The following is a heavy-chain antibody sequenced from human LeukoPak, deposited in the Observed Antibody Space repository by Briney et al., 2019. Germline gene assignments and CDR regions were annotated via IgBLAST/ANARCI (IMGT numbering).Heavy chain of an antibody. V-gene: IGHV3-21*06. CDR1: GFTFSSYS. CDR3: ARDYDYAFDY. J-gene: IGHJ4*02. CDR2: ISSSSYYI. Sequence: GGSLRLSCAASGFTFSSYSMNWVRQAPGKGLEWVSSISSSSYYIYYADSVEGRFTISRDNAKNSLYLQMNSLRAEDTAVYYCARDYDYAFDYWGQGTLVTVSS. D-gene: IGHD3-16*01.